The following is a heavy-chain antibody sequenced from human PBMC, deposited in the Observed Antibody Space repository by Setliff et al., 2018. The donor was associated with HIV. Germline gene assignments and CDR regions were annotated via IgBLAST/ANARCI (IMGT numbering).Heavy chain of an antibody. D-gene: IGHD3-22*01. Sequence: SVKVSCKASGGTFSSYAISWVRQAPGQGLEWMGGIIPILGIANYAQKFQGRVTITADKSTSTAYMELSSLRSEDTAVYYCARDYYYDSRGYRYFDYWGQGTLVTVSS. CDR2: IIPILGIA. CDR3: ARDYYYDSRGYRYFDY. CDR1: GGTFSSYA. V-gene: IGHV1-69*10. J-gene: IGHJ4*02.